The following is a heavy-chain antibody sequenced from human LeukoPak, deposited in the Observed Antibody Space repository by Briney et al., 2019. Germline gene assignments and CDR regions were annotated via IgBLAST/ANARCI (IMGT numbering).Heavy chain of an antibody. V-gene: IGHV3-23*01. CDR1: GFTFSSYA. D-gene: IGHD2-2*01. CDR3: AACSSTSCYSYYYYYMDV. J-gene: IGHJ6*03. Sequence: GGSLRLSCAASGFTFSSYAVSWVRQAPGKGLGWVSAISGSGGSTYYADSVKGRFTISRDNAKNSLYLQMNSLRAEDTALYHCAACSSTSCYSYYYYYMDVWGKGTTVTVSS. CDR2: ISGSGGST.